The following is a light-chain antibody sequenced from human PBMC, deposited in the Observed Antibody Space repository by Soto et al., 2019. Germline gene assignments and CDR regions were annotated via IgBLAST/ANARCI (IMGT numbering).Light chain of an antibody. Sequence: QSVLTQPPSASGTPGQRVTLSCSGSSSNIGFNAVNWYQQLPGTAPKLVMHGNSQRPSGVPDRFSGSKSGTSASLAISGLRTEDEAQYYCAAWADSLSGVVCGGGTKLTVL. CDR1: SSNIGFNA. CDR2: GNS. V-gene: IGLV1-47*02. CDR3: AAWADSLSGVV. J-gene: IGLJ3*02.